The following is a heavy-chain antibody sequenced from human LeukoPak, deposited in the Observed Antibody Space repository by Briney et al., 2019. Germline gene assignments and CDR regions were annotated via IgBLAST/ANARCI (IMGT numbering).Heavy chain of an antibody. D-gene: IGHD3-3*01. CDR1: GYTFTGYY. CDR3: ARVYYDFWSGSNYYFDY. Sequence: ASVKVSCKASGYTFTGYYMHWVRQAPGQGLEWMGWINPNSGGTNYAQKFQGRVTMTRDTSISTAYMELSRLRSDDTVVYYCARVYYDFWSGSNYYFDYWGQGTLVTVSS. CDR2: INPNSGGT. J-gene: IGHJ4*02. V-gene: IGHV1-2*02.